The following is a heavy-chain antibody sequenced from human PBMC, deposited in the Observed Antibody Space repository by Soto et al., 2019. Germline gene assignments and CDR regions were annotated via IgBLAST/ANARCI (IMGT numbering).Heavy chain of an antibody. CDR3: ATARHGSGTYSSFDY. J-gene: IGHJ4*02. D-gene: IGHD3-10*01. CDR2: IWYDGSNK. V-gene: IGHV3-33*08. CDR1: GFTFSSYA. Sequence: QVQLVESGGGVVQPGRSLRLSCAASGFTFSSYAMHWVRQAPGNGLERVAVIWYDGSNKNYADSVKGRFTISRDNSNNPLFLPLNSLRTEDTAVYYCATARHGSGTYSSFDYWGQGILVTVSS.